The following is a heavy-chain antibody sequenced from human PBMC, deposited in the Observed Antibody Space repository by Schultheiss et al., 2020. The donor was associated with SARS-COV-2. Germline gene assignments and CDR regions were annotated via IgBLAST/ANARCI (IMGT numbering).Heavy chain of an antibody. V-gene: IGHV3-7*03. J-gene: IGHJ4*02. D-gene: IGHD6-6*01. CDR1: GFNFGSYW. Sequence: GGSLRLSCATSGFNFGSYWMTWVRQAPGKGLEWVANMRGDGGMLNYMGSVKGRFTISRDNAKNSLYLQMNSLRAEDTAVYYCARESSSSFDYWGQGTLVTVSS. CDR3: ARESSSSFDY. CDR2: MRGDGGML.